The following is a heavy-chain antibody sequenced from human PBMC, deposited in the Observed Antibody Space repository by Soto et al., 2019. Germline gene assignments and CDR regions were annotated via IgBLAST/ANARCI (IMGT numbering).Heavy chain of an antibody. Sequence: SETLSLTCTVSGGSISSYYWSWIRQPPGKGLEWIGYIYYSGSTNYNPSLKSRVTISVDTSKNQFSLKLSSVTAADTAVYYCARVRSPSLLWFGELSPSNDYYFDYWGQGTLVTVSS. J-gene: IGHJ4*02. CDR3: ARVRSPSLLWFGELSPSNDYYFDY. CDR1: GGSISSYY. V-gene: IGHV4-59*01. D-gene: IGHD3-10*01. CDR2: IYYSGST.